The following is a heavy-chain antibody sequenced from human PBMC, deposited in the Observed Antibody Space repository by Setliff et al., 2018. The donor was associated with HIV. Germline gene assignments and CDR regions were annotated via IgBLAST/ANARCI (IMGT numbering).Heavy chain of an antibody. J-gene: IGHJ4*02. Sequence: KTSETLSLTCHVSGDSLNGFYWRWIRQSPARGLEWIGYIHYTGSVLYSSSLNGRVTIFLDTSRNQFSLTFTSLTPADTAVYYCARHAVASFDSWGQGSQVTVSS. CDR1: GDSLNGFY. CDR2: IHYTGSV. D-gene: IGHD2-2*01. V-gene: IGHV4-59*01. CDR3: ARHAVASFDS.